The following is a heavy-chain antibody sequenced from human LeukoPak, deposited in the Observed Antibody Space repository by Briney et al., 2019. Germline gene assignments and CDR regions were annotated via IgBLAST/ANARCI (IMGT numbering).Heavy chain of an antibody. J-gene: IGHJ3*02. Sequence: GESLKISCKGSGYSFTTYWIGWVRQMPGKGLEWMGIIYPGDSDTRYSPSFQGQVTISADKSISTAYLQWSSLKASDTAMYYCARVGFSGTYLSAFDIWGQGTMVTVSS. V-gene: IGHV5-51*01. D-gene: IGHD1-26*01. CDR3: ARVGFSGTYLSAFDI. CDR2: IYPGDSDT. CDR1: GYSFTTYW.